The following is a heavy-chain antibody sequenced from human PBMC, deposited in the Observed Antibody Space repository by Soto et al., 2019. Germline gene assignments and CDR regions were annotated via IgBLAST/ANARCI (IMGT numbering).Heavy chain of an antibody. CDR1: GFTFTNYN. D-gene: IGHD2-8*01. CDR2: ISSSISDI. Sequence: PGGSLRLSCAASGFTFTNYNMNWVRQAPGKGLEWVSFISSSISDIYYADSVKGRFTISIDNAKNSLYLQMNSLRAEDTAIYYCARDNGRGSSTSYYFDYWGQGTLVTVS. CDR3: ARDNGRGSSTSYYFDY. V-gene: IGHV3-21*01. J-gene: IGHJ4*02.